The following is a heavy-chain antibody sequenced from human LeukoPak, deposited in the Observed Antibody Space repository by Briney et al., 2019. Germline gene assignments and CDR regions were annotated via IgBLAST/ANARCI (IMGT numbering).Heavy chain of an antibody. J-gene: IGHJ4*02. CDR3: ARGSWLPRAEQYYFDY. Sequence: GAPRLSCAASGFTLSNQHQKRGRQAPREGVEGGLGIYCGGSTYYADSVKGRFTISRDNSKNTLYLQMNSLRAEDTAVYYCARGSWLPRAEQYYFDYWGQGTLVTVSS. CDR1: GFTLSNQH. CDR2: IYCGGST. V-gene: IGHV3-53*01. D-gene: IGHD5-24*01.